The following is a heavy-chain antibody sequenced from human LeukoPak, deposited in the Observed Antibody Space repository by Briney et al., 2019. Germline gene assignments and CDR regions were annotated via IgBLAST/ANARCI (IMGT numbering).Heavy chain of an antibody. D-gene: IGHD1-26*01. J-gene: IGHJ5*02. CDR1: GFTFSSYS. CDR3: ARGGGSYSDWLDP. V-gene: IGHV3-48*01. CDR2: ISSSSTI. Sequence: GGSLRLSCAASGFTFSSYSMNWVRQAPGKGLEWVSYISSSSTIYYSDSVKGRFTIPRDNAKNSLYLQMNSLRAEDTAVYYCARGGGSYSDWLDPWGQGTLVTVSS.